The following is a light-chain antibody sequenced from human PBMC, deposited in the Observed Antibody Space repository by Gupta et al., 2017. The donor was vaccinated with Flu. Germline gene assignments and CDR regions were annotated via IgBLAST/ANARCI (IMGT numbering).Light chain of an antibody. CDR1: SSNIGTYIY. CDR3: TSYAANNNGV. J-gene: IGLJ3*02. V-gene: IGLV2-14*03. Sequence: SITISCSGASSNIGTYIYVSWYQQHPGKAPKLLVDEVTKRPSGISNRFSATKSGNTASLTISGVQSEDEADYYCTSYAANNNGVFGGGTKLTVL. CDR2: EVT.